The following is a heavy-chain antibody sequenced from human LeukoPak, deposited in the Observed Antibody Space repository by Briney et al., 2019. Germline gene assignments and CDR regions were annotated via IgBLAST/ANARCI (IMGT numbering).Heavy chain of an antibody. D-gene: IGHD3-3*01. CDR2: INHSGST. Sequence: SETLSLTCAVYGGSFSGYYWSWLRQPPGKGLEWIGEINHSGSTNYNPSLKSRVTISVDTSKTQFSLKLSSVTAADTAVYYCARGVNDFWSGYSHGWFDPWGQGALVTVSS. CDR3: ARGVNDFWSGYSHGWFDP. CDR1: GGSFSGYY. J-gene: IGHJ5*02. V-gene: IGHV4-34*01.